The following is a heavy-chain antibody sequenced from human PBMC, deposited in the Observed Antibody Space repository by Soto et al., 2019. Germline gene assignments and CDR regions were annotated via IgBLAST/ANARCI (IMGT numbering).Heavy chain of an antibody. J-gene: IGHJ6*02. Sequence: PGGSLRLSCAASGFTFSSYSMNWVRQAPGKGLEWVSSISSSSSYIYYADSVKGRFTISRDNAKNSLYLQMNSLRAEDTAVYYCARYYDFWSGYGPYYYYYYGMDVWGQGTTVTVS. CDR1: GFTFSSYS. V-gene: IGHV3-21*01. D-gene: IGHD3-3*01. CDR3: ARYYDFWSGYGPYYYYYYGMDV. CDR2: ISSSSSYI.